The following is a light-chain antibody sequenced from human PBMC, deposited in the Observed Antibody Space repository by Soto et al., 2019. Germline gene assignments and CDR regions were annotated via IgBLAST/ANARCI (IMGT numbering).Light chain of an antibody. Sequence: DIQMTQSPSTMSASVGDRVTITCRASQSIDNWLAWYQQKPGKAPKLVIYKASSLETGVPSRFSGSGSGTEFTLTISSLQPDDFATYYFQQYNGYSYTFGQGTKLEIK. J-gene: IGKJ2*01. CDR1: QSIDNW. CDR3: QQYNGYSYT. V-gene: IGKV1-5*03. CDR2: KAS.